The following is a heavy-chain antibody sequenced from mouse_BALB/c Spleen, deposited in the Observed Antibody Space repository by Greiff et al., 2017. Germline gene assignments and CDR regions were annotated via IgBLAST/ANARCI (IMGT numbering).Heavy chain of an antibody. D-gene: IGHD2-14*01. J-gene: IGHJ4*01. Sequence: EVQLVESGGGLVKPGGSLKLSCAASGFTFSDYYMYWVRQTPEKRLEWVATISDGGSYTYYPDSVKGRFTISRDNAKNNLYLQMSSLKSEDTAMYYCARGHRYDIYYYAMDYWGQGTSVTVSS. CDR3: ARGHRYDIYYYAMDY. CDR2: ISDGGSYT. V-gene: IGHV5-4*02. CDR1: GFTFSDYY.